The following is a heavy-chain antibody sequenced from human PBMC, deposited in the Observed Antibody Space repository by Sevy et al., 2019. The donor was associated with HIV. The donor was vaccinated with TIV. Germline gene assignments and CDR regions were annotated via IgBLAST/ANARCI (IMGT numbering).Heavy chain of an antibody. CDR2: IWCDGSNK. V-gene: IGHV3-33*06. D-gene: IGHD1-26*01. J-gene: IGHJ3*02. Sequence: GGSLRLSCAASGFTFSSYGMHWVRQAPGKGLEWVAVIWCDGSNKYYSDSVKGRFTISRDNSKNTLYLQMNSLRAEDTAVYYCSKDGAMISRPSGSYSSAFDIWGQGTMVTVSS. CDR1: GFTFSSYG. CDR3: SKDGAMISRPSGSYSSAFDI.